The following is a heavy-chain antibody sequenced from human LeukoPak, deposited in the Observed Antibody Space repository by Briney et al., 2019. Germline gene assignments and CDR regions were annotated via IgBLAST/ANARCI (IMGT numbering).Heavy chain of an antibody. CDR3: TANYYDSSGYYYKDY. CDR2: IKSKTDGGTT. D-gene: IGHD3-22*01. J-gene: IGHJ4*02. CDR1: GFTFSNAW. Sequence: GGSLRLSCAASGFTFSNAWMSWVRQAPGKGLEWVGRIKSKTDGGTTGYAAPVKGRFTISRDDSKNTLYLQMNSLKTEDTAVYYCTANYYDSSGYYYKDYWGQGTLVTVSS. V-gene: IGHV3-15*01.